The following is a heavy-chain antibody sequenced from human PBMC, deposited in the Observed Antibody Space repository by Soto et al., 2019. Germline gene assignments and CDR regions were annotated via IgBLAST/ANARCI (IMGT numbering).Heavy chain of an antibody. CDR1: GFSFSKYA. CDR2: RTYDATNE. V-gene: IGHV3-30-3*01. J-gene: IGHJ4*02. Sequence: GGSLRLSCTASGFSFSKYAMHWFRQPPGKGLEWVAVRTYDATNEYYAESVKGRFSISRDNSNNTLSLHMSSLRLADTAVYYCARKAVPDFWGQGTLVTGSS. D-gene: IGHD6-19*01. CDR3: ARKAVPDF.